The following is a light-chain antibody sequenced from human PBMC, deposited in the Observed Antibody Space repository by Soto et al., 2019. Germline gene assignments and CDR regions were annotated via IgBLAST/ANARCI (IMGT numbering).Light chain of an antibody. CDR1: QSVRSNY. J-gene: IGKJ4*01. V-gene: IGKV3-20*01. CDR3: QQYGSTPLT. CDR2: DAS. Sequence: EIVLTQSPDTLSLSPGERATLSCRASQSVRSNYLAWYQQKPGQAPRFLIYDASSRATGIPDRFSGSGSGTDFTLTISRLETEDFAVYYCQQYGSTPLTFGGGTKVDIK.